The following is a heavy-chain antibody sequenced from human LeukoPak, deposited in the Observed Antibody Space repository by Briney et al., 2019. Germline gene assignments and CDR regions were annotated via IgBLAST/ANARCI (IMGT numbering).Heavy chain of an antibody. Sequence: SETLSLTCTVSGGSISSGDYYWSWIRQPPGKGLEWIGYIYYSGSTYYNPSLKRRVTISVDTSKNQFSLKLSSVTAADTAVYYCARDLVFDWGNWFDPWGQGTLVTVSS. CDR2: IYYSGST. CDR3: ARDLVFDWGNWFDP. CDR1: GGSISSGDYY. D-gene: IGHD3-9*01. J-gene: IGHJ5*02. V-gene: IGHV4-30-4*01.